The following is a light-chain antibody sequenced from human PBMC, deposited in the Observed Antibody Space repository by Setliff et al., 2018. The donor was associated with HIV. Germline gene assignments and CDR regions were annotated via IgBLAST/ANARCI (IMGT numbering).Light chain of an antibody. CDR3: SSYTSNNTFWV. V-gene: IGLV2-14*03. CDR1: RSDVGGYNY. J-gene: IGLJ3*02. CDR2: DVS. Sequence: QSVLTQAASVSGSPGQSITMSCTGTRSDVGGYNYVSWYQQHPGKAPKLMIYDVSNRPSGVSNRFSGSKSGNTASLTISGLQAEDEADYYCSSYTSNNTFWVFGGGTKVTVL.